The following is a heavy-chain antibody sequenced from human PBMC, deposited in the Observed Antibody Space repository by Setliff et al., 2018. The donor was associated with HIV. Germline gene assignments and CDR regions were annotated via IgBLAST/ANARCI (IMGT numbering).Heavy chain of an antibody. CDR1: GVSTSSANHY. Sequence: TQSLTCLVSGVSTSSANHYWTWVRQSPEKGLEWIGVVYYNGNSYYNPSLNSRVSISRDTSQHKFSLHLLSVTDPDTAIYYCATGYHCGSGKYSAFDFWGLGTPVTVSS. CDR2: VYYNGNS. D-gene: IGHD3-10*01. J-gene: IGHJ4*02. V-gene: IGHV4-31*03. CDR3: ATGYHCGSGKYSAFDF.